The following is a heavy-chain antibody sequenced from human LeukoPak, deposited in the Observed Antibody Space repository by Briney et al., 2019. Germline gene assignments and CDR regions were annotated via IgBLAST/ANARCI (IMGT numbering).Heavy chain of an antibody. CDR2: IYYSGST. CDR1: GVSTSSSSYY. CDR3: ARDSKNEVDIVATTPLYFDY. J-gene: IGHJ4*02. D-gene: IGHD5-12*01. V-gene: IGHV4-39*07. Sequence: SETLSLTCTVSGVSTSSSSYYWGWIRQPPGKGLEWIGSIYYSGSTYYNPSLKSRVTISVDTSKNQFSLKLSSVTAADTAVYYCARDSKNEVDIVATTPLYFDYWGQGTLVTVSS.